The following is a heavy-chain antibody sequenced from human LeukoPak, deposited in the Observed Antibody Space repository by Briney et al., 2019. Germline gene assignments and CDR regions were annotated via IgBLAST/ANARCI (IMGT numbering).Heavy chain of an antibody. Sequence: SVKVSCKASGGTFSSYAISWVRQAPGQGLEWMGGIIPIFGTANYAQKFQGRVTITTDESTSTAYMELSSLRSEDTAVYYCARAKGHCSSTSCRNDIYFDYWGQGTLVTVSS. D-gene: IGHD2-2*01. CDR3: ARAKGHCSSTSCRNDIYFDY. CDR2: IIPIFGTA. V-gene: IGHV1-69*05. CDR1: GGTFSSYA. J-gene: IGHJ4*02.